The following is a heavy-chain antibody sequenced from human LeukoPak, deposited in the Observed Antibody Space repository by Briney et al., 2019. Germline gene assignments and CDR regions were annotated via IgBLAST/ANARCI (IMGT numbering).Heavy chain of an antibody. CDR2: IKPGDSVT. D-gene: IGHD3-16*02. V-gene: IGHV1-46*01. J-gene: IGHJ6*03. CDR3: ARDRKSEIGGAIAGHYMDV. CDR1: GYTFTTYY. Sequence: ASVKASCKASGYTFTTYYMHWVRQAPGQGLEWIGIIKPGDSVTSYSQNFKGRVTMTRDMSTTTVYMEMTSLRSDDTAVYYCARDRKSEIGGAIAGHYMDVWGKGTTVTVSS.